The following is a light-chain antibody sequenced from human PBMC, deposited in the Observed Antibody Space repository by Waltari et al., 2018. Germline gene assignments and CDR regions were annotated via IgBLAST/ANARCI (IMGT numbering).Light chain of an antibody. V-gene: IGLV2-14*01. Sequence: QSALTQPASVSGSPGQSITIPCTGTRSDVGFYNHVSWYQQHPGKAPKLRIYDVSERPSVVSDRFSGSKSGNTASLTISGLQAEDEADYYCNSYAGSSSWVFGGGTKLTVL. CDR2: DVS. CDR1: RSDVGFYNH. CDR3: NSYAGSSSWV. J-gene: IGLJ3*02.